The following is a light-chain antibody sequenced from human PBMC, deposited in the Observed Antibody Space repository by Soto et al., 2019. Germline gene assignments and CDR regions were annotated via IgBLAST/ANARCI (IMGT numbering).Light chain of an antibody. Sequence: EIVLTQSPGTLSLSPGERATLSCRASQSVGNNYLAWYQQKPGKTPRFLIYDASSRATGIPDRFSGSGSGTDFTLTISRLEPEDFAVYYCQQYGSTPLTFGGGTKVDI. V-gene: IGKV3-20*01. CDR1: QSVGNNY. CDR2: DAS. CDR3: QQYGSTPLT. J-gene: IGKJ4*01.